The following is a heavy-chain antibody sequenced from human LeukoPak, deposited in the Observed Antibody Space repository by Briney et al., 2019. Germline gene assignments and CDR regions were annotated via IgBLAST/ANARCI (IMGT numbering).Heavy chain of an antibody. CDR3: ARNPPGIRQNAFDI. CDR2: IYNSGSTSGST. V-gene: IGHV4-59*13. Sequence: KPSETLSLTCTVSGGSINNYYWNWVWQPPGKGLEWIGYIYNSGSTSGSTNYNPPLKGRVAISGGTSKNQFSLKLTSVTAADTAVYYCARNPPGIRQNAFDIWGQGAMVTVSS. J-gene: IGHJ3*02. CDR1: GGSINNYY.